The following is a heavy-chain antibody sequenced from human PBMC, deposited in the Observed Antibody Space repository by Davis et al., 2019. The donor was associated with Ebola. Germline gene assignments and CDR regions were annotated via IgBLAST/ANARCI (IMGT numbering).Heavy chain of an antibody. CDR1: AYSFTSYW. Sequence: KVSCKGSAYSFTSYWIGWVRQLPGKGLEWMGIIYPGDSDTRYRPSFQGQVTISADKSISTAYLQWSSLKASDTAMYYCARQVGTTSNWFDPWGQGTLVTVSS. V-gene: IGHV5-51*01. J-gene: IGHJ5*02. CDR3: ARQVGTTSNWFDP. D-gene: IGHD1-1*01. CDR2: IYPGDSDT.